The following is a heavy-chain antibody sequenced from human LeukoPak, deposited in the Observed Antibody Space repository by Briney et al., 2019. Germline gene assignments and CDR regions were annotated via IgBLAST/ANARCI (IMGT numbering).Heavy chain of an antibody. J-gene: IGHJ6*03. CDR1: GYTFTGYY. CDR3: ARAGVPGGFWSGFVGAVYYYYMDV. Sequence: ASVKVSCKASGYTFTGYYMHWVRQAPGQGLEWMGWINPNSGGANYAQKFQGRVTMTRDTAISTAYMELSRLRSDDPAVYYCARAGVPGGFWSGFVGAVYYYYMDVWGKGTTVTVSS. CDR2: INPNSGGA. V-gene: IGHV1-2*02. D-gene: IGHD3-3*01.